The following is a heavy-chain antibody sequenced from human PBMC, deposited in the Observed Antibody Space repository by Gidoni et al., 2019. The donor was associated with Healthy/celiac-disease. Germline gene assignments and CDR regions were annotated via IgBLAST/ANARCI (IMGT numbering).Heavy chain of an antibody. CDR2: IWYDGSNK. CDR1: GFTFSSYC. D-gene: IGHD6-19*01. CDR3: ARVTSSGPYYYYYYMDV. J-gene: IGHJ6*03. Sequence: QVQLVASGGGVVQPGRYLRLYCAACGFTFSSYCMHLVRQAPGTGLGWVSVIWYDGSNKYYSDSVKGRFTISRDNSKNTLYLQMNSLRAEDTAVYYCARVTSSGPYYYYYYMDVWGKGTTVTVSS. V-gene: IGHV3-33*01.